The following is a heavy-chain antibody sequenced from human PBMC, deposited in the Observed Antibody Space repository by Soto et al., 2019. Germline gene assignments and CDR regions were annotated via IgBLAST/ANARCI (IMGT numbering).Heavy chain of an antibody. V-gene: IGHV3-21*01. Sequence: GGSLRLSCAASGFTFSSYSMNWVRQAPGKGLEWVSSISSSSSYIYYADSVKGRFTISRDNAKNSLYLQMNSLRAEDTAVYYCARDADSSGWYFWFDPWGQGTLVTVSS. D-gene: IGHD6-19*01. CDR2: ISSSSSYI. J-gene: IGHJ5*02. CDR1: GFTFSSYS. CDR3: ARDADSSGWYFWFDP.